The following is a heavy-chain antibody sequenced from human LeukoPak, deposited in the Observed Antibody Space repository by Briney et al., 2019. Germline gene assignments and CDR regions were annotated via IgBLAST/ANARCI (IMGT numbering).Heavy chain of an antibody. J-gene: IGHJ2*01. D-gene: IGHD3-16*01. CDR2: IIPIFGSV. CDR3: AGGTNYWYFDL. Sequence: SVKVSCKASGGTFSSYAISWVRQAPGQGLEWMGGIIPIFGSVNYAQKFQGRVTITADESTSTVYMEVASLRSEDTAVHCCAGGTNYWYFDLWGRGTLVTVSS. CDR1: GGTFSSYA. V-gene: IGHV1-69*01.